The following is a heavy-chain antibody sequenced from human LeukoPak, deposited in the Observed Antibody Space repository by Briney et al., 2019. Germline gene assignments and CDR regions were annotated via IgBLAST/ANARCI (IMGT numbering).Heavy chain of an antibody. J-gene: IGHJ4*02. CDR2: ISGSGGST. CDR3: AKDSNPPVAADFDY. CDR1: RFTFSSYA. V-gene: IGHV3-23*01. Sequence: QTGGSLRLCCAASRFTFSSYAMSWVRQAPGKGLEWVSAISGSGGSTYYADSVKGRFTISRDNSKNTLYLQINSLRAEDTAVYYCAKDSNPPVAADFDYWGQGTLVTVSS. D-gene: IGHD6-19*01.